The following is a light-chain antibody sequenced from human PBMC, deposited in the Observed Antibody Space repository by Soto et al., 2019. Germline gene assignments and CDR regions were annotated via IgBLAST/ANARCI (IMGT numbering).Light chain of an antibody. CDR3: QQSYSTPIT. CDR2: AAS. J-gene: IGKJ1*01. Sequence: DIQMPQYPSSLSASVGYTMTITFLASQSIRGYLNWYQEKPGEAPKLLIYAASSLQSGVPSRFSGSGSGTGFSLTISSLQPEDFATYYCQQSYSTPITFGQGTKVDI. CDR1: QSIRGY. V-gene: IGKV1-39*01.